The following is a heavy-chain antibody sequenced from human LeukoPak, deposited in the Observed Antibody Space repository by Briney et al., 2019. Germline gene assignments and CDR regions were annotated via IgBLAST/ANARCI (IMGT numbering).Heavy chain of an antibody. D-gene: IGHD3-22*01. CDR3: ARVLWYYYDSSGLRHFDY. Sequence: GASVKVSCKASGYTFTSYGITWVRQAPGQGLEWMGWISAYNGNTNYAQKLQGRVTMTTDTSTSTAYMELRRLRSDDTAVYYCARVLWYYYDSSGLRHFDYWGQGTLVTVST. J-gene: IGHJ4*02. V-gene: IGHV1-18*01. CDR1: GYTFTSYG. CDR2: ISAYNGNT.